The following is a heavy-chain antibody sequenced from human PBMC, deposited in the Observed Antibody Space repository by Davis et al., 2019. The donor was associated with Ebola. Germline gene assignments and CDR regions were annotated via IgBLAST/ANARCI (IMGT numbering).Heavy chain of an antibody. CDR3: ARGGEVLRFLEWLENGMDV. D-gene: IGHD3-3*01. V-gene: IGHV1-8*01. J-gene: IGHJ6*02. CDR2: MNPNSGNT. Sequence: ASVKVSCKASGYTFTSYDINWVRQATGQGLKWMGWMNPNSGNTGYAQKFQGRVTMTRNTSISTAYMELSSLRSEDTAVYYCARGGEVLRFLEWLENGMDVWGQGTTVTVSS. CDR1: GYTFTSYD.